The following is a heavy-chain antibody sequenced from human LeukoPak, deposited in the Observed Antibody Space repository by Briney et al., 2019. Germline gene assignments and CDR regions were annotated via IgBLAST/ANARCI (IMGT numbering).Heavy chain of an antibody. Sequence: ASGTVSCKASGYAFTGYYMHWVRQAPGQGLEWMGIINPSGGSTSYAQKFQGRVTMTRDTSTSTVYMELSSLRSEDTAVYYCARGTAAAGDYWGQGTLVTVSS. V-gene: IGHV1-46*01. CDR3: ARGTAAAGDY. D-gene: IGHD6-13*01. J-gene: IGHJ4*02. CDR1: GYAFTGYY. CDR2: INPSGGST.